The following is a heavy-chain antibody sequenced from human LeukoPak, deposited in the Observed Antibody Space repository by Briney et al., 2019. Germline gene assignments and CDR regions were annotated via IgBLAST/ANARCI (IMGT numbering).Heavy chain of an antibody. CDR1: GFTFSSYG. J-gene: IGHJ4*02. Sequence: NPGGSLGLSCAASGFTFSSYGMSWVRQAPGKGLEWIGNIYYSGSTYYNPSLKSRVTISLDTSKNQFSLKLSSVTAADTAVYYCAREGRFPPEVLPRYFDYWGQGTLVTVSS. CDR2: IYYSGST. V-gene: IGHV4-39*07. D-gene: IGHD1-26*01. CDR3: AREGRFPPEVLPRYFDY.